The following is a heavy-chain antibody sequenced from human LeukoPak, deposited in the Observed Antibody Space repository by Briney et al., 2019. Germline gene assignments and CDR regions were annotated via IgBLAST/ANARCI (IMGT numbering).Heavy chain of an antibody. V-gene: IGHV3-30-3*01. D-gene: IGHD3-10*01. Sequence: GSLRLSCAASGFTFSRYAMHWVRQAPGKGLEWVAVISYDGSNEYYADSVKGRFTISRDSSENTLYLQMNSLRVEDTAVYYCARVGYYSSGPFSYFDYWGQGTLVTVSS. CDR2: ISYDGSNE. J-gene: IGHJ4*02. CDR3: ARVGYYSSGPFSYFDY. CDR1: GFTFSRYA.